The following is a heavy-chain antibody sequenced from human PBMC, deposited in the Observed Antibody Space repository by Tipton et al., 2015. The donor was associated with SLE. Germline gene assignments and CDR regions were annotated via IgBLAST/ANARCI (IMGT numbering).Heavy chain of an antibody. CDR3: ARDKNYRYFDY. CDR2: IYYSGST. J-gene: IGHJ4*03. V-gene: IGHV4-61*03. D-gene: IGHD1-7*01. Sequence: TLSLTCTVSGGSISSGSYYWSWIRQPPGKGLEWIGYIYYSGSTNYNPSLKSRVTISVETSKTHFSLKMSSVTAADTAMYYCARDKNYRYFDYWGQGTTVTVSS. CDR1: GGSISSGSYY.